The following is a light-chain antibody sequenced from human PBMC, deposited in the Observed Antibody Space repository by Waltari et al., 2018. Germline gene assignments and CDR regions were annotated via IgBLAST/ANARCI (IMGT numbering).Light chain of an antibody. CDR3: KSFTTRATYV. V-gene: IGLV2-14*03. Sequence: QSALTQPASVSGSLGQSITIPCTGSSSDIGSYAHVSWYQQHPGKAPKVIILDVNSRPAGVANRFSGSKSGITASLTISGLQAEDEADYFCKSFTTRATYVFGSGTRVTV. J-gene: IGLJ1*01. CDR1: SSDIGSYAH. CDR2: DVN.